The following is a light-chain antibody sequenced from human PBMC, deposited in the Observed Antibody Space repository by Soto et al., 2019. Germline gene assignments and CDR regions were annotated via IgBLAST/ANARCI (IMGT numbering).Light chain of an antibody. Sequence: IVLTPSPATLALSPVERATLSCRASQSIGLAIAWYQHKPGQAPRLLIFDASQRATGIPARFRGSWSGTDFTLSISSLEPEDFAVYYCQQRTDRPPWTFGQGTKVDIK. CDR2: DAS. CDR1: QSIGLA. J-gene: IGKJ1*01. CDR3: QQRTDRPPWT. V-gene: IGKV3-11*01.